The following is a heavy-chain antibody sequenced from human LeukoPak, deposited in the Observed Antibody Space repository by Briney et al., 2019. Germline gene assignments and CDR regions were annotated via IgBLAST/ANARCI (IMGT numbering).Heavy chain of an antibody. D-gene: IGHD5-24*01. CDR1: GYSISSGYY. V-gene: IGHV4-38-2*02. J-gene: IGHJ4*02. CDR3: ASLRDAYNPQFDY. CDR2: IYHSGST. Sequence: KPSETLSLTCTVSGYSISSGYYWGWIRQPPGKGLEWIGSIYHSGSTYYNPSLRSRVTISVDTSKNQFSLKLSSVTAADTAVYYCASLRDAYNPQFDYWGQGTLVTVSS.